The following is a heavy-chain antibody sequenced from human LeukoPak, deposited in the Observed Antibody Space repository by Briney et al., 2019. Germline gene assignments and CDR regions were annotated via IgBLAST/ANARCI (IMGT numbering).Heavy chain of an antibody. CDR3: ARQNTYYYDSSGLMAPFDI. D-gene: IGHD3-22*01. CDR2: IYHSGST. J-gene: IGHJ3*02. CDR1: GGSISSGGYY. Sequence: SETLSLTCTVSGGSISSGGYYWSWIRQPPGKGLEWIGYIYHSGSTYYNPSLKSRVTISVDRSKNQFSLKLSSVTAADTAVYYCARQNTYYYDSSGLMAPFDIWGQGTMVTVSS. V-gene: IGHV4-30-2*01.